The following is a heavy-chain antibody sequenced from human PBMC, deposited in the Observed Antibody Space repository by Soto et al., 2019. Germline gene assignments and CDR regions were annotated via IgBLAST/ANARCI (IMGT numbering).Heavy chain of an antibody. J-gene: IGHJ3*02. CDR2: TYYRSKWYN. V-gene: IGHV6-1*01. D-gene: IGHD2-15*01. CDR1: GDSVSSNSAA. CDR3: ARWSHLGYCSGGSCPGRDAFDI. Sequence: SQTLSLTCAISGDSVSSNSAAWNWIRQSPSRGLEWLGRTYYRSKWYNDYAVSVKSRITINPDTSKNQFSLQLNSVTPEDTAVYYCARWSHLGYCSGGSCPGRDAFDIWGQGTMVTVSS.